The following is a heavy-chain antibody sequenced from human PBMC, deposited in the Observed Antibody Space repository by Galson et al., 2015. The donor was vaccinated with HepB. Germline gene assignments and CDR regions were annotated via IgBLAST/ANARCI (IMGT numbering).Heavy chain of an antibody. V-gene: IGHV4-39*01. CDR3: ARPNYGQGNAFDI. J-gene: IGHJ3*02. CDR2: IYYSGST. Sequence: QVQLQESGPGLVKPSETLSLTCTVSGGSISSSSYYWGWIRQPPGKGLEWIGSIYYSGSTYYNPSLKSRVTISVDTSKNQFSLKLSSVTAADTAVYYCARPNYGQGNAFDIWGQGTMVTVSS. D-gene: IGHD4-17*01. CDR1: GGSISSSSYY.